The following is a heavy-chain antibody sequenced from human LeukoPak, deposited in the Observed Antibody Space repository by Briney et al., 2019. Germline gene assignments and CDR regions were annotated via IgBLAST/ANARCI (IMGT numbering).Heavy chain of an antibody. Sequence: ASVKVSCKASGYTFTSYGISWVRQAPGQGLEWMGWISAYNGNTNYAQKLQGRVTMTTDTSTSTVYMELSSLRSEDTAVYYCARDRSSLEMATMKATYFDYWGQGTLVTVSS. CDR1: GYTFTSYG. CDR2: ISAYNGNT. J-gene: IGHJ4*02. D-gene: IGHD5-24*01. CDR3: ARDRSSLEMATMKATYFDY. V-gene: IGHV1-18*01.